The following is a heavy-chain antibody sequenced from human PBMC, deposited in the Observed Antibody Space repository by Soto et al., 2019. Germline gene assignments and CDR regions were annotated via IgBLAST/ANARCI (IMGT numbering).Heavy chain of an antibody. V-gene: IGHV4-4*07. CDR1: GGSISNYY. D-gene: IGHD5-18*01. Sequence: PSETLSLTCTVSGGSISNYYWTWIRQPAGKGLEWIGRMYTSGSTNYNPSLKSRVTMSVDTSKNQFSLKLSSVTAADTAVYYCARGVWLYYYYYYGMDVWGQGTTVTVSS. CDR3: ARGVWLYYYYYYGMDV. CDR2: MYTSGST. J-gene: IGHJ6*02.